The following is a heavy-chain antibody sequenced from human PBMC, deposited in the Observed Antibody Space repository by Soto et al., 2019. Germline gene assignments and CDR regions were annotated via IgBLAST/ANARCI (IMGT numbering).Heavy chain of an antibody. D-gene: IGHD3-10*01. CDR1: GFTFSHHS. V-gene: IGHV1-3*04. CDR2: INSDTGYT. CDR3: VRGKEAGVWFDP. J-gene: IGHJ5*02. Sequence: ASVKVSCKASGFTFSHHSIHWVRQAPGQRLEWMGWINSDTGYTKYSQKFQARLTITWDSSAKTAYMELSSLQSEDTAVYYCVRGKEAGVWFDPWGQGTLVTVSS.